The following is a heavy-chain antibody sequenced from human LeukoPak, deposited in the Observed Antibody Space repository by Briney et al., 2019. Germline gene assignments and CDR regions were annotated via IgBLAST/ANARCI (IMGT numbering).Heavy chain of an antibody. J-gene: IGHJ6*03. Sequence: GGSLRLSCAASGFTFSNAWMNWVRQAPGQRLEWVSSITSGSSYIYYADSVKGRFTISRDNAKSSLYLQMDSLRAEDTAVYYCARDPYSGNYGAYYYYYMDVWGKGTTVTISS. CDR3: ARDPYSGNYGAYYYYYMDV. V-gene: IGHV3-21*01. D-gene: IGHD1-26*01. CDR1: GFTFSNAW. CDR2: ITSGSSYI.